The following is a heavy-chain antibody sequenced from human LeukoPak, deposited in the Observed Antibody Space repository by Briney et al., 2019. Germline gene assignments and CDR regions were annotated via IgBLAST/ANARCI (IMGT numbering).Heavy chain of an antibody. CDR3: VRSPIGASAY. Sequence: GASVKVSCKPSGYTFTDSYIHWVRQAPDVGLQWMGWISPNNGDTKYAEDFQDRVTMTRDTSISTAYMELTGLTPDDTAVYYCVRSPIGASAYWGRGTLVTVSS. D-gene: IGHD3-10*01. V-gene: IGHV1-2*02. CDR1: GYTFTDSY. CDR2: ISPNNGDT. J-gene: IGHJ4*02.